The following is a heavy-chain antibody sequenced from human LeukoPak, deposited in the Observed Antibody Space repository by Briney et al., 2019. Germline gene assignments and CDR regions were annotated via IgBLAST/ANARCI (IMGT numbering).Heavy chain of an antibody. Sequence: PSETLSLTCTVSGGSISRYYWNWIRQTPGERLEWIGWIHYSGSTFYNPSLESRVAMSVDTSKNHISLKMNSVTAADTATYYCARWGYFESSGYIVVDYWGQGALVTVSS. J-gene: IGHJ4*02. D-gene: IGHD3-22*01. CDR1: GGSISRYY. V-gene: IGHV4-59*01. CDR3: ARWGYFESSGYIVVDY. CDR2: IHYSGST.